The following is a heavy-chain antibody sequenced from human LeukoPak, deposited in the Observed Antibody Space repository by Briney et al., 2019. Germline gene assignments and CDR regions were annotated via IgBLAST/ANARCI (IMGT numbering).Heavy chain of an antibody. J-gene: IGHJ5*02. CDR3: ARSQTRYYDFWSGYPNWFDP. V-gene: IGHV4-59*08. D-gene: IGHD3-3*01. CDR1: GGSISSYY. CDR2: IYYSGTT. Sequence: SETLSLTCTVSGGSISSYYWNWIRQPPGKGLEWIGYIYYSGTTNYNPSLKSRVTISVDTSKNQFSLKLSSVTAADTAVYYCARSQTRYYDFWSGYPNWFDPWGQGTLVTVSS.